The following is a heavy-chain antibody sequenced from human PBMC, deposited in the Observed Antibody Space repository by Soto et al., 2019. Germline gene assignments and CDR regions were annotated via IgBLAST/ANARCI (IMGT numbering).Heavy chain of an antibody. J-gene: IGHJ5*02. CDR1: GGSISSSSHY. D-gene: IGHD2-15*01. V-gene: IGHV4-39*01. Sequence: QLQLQESGPGLVKPSETLSLTCTVSGGSISSSSHYWGWIRQPPGKGLEWIGSIYYSGSTYYNPSLKSRVTISVDTSKNQFSLKLSSVTAADTAVYYCARQARGGWFDPWGQGTLVTVSS. CDR3: ARQARGGWFDP. CDR2: IYYSGST.